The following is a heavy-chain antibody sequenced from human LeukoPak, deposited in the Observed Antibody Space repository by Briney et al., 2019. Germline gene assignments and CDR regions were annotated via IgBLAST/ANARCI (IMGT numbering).Heavy chain of an antibody. CDR2: ISAYNANT. D-gene: IGHD3-22*01. CDR3: AREPLDSSGYYYGDYFDY. J-gene: IGHJ4*02. V-gene: IGHV1-18*01. Sequence: ASVKVSCKASGYSFTSYDINWVRQATGQGLEWMGWISAYNANTNYAQKLQGRVTMTTDTSTSTAYMELRSLRSDDTAVYYCAREPLDSSGYYYGDYFDYWGQGTLVTVSS. CDR1: GYSFTSYD.